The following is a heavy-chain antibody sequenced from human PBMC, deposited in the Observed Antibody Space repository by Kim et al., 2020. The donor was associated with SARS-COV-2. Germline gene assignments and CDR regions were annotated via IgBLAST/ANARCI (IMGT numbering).Heavy chain of an antibody. V-gene: IGHV1-46*04. Sequence: ASVKVSCKASGYSFTSNDLHWMRQAPGQGPEWLGMINPSNGGTSYAQKLQDRVTMTTDTSTSTVYMELSSLKSDDTAVYYCARDGVGDTTHFDFWGQGTPVSVSS. CDR2: INPSNGGT. CDR3: ARDGVGDTTHFDF. CDR1: GYSFTSND. D-gene: IGHD1-26*01. J-gene: IGHJ4*02.